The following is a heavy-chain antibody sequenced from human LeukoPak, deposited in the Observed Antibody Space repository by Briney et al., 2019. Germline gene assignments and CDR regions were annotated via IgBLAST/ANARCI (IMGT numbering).Heavy chain of an antibody. D-gene: IGHD3-22*01. V-gene: IGHV1-69*05. CDR2: IIPIFGTV. CDR1: GYTFTSYG. J-gene: IGHJ6*03. CDR3: ASHPGGYYDSSGYYHNYYYYMDV. Sequence: ASVKVSCKASGYTFTSYGISWVRQAPGQGLEWMGGIIPIFGTVNYAQKFQGRVTITTDESTSTAYMELSSLRSEDTAVYYCASHPGGYYDSSGYYHNYYYYMDVWGKGTTVTVSS.